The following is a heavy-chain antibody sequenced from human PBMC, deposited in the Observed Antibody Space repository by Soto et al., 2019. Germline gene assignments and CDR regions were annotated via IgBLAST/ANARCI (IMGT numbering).Heavy chain of an antibody. CDR1: GFTFSSYA. CDR2: ISGSGGST. D-gene: IGHD6-13*01. Sequence: EVQLLESGGGLVQPGGSLRLSCAASGFTFSSYAMSWVRQAPGKGLEWVSAISGSGGSTYYADSVKGRFTISRDNSKSTLYLQRNSVRGEDTAVYYCAKIPHSSSWYLDAFDIWGQGTMVTVSS. V-gene: IGHV3-23*01. CDR3: AKIPHSSSWYLDAFDI. J-gene: IGHJ3*02.